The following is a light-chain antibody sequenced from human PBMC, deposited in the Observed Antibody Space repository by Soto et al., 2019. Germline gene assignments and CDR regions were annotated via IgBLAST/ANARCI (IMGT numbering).Light chain of an antibody. CDR1: SSNIGSNY. J-gene: IGLJ1*01. V-gene: IGLV1-47*01. CDR2: RNN. Sequence: QSVLTQPPSASGTPGQRVTISCSGSSSNIGSNYVYWYQQLPGTAPKLLIYRNNQRPSGVPDRFSGSKSGTSASLAISGLRSEDEADYYCAAWGDSLSGREVFGTGTKVTVL. CDR3: AAWGDSLSGREV.